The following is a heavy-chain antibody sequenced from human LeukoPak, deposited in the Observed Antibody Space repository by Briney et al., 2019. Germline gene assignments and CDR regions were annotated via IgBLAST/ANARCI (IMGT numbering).Heavy chain of an antibody. Sequence: GGSLRLSCAASGFTFSNYAMHWVRQAPGKGLEWVAVISYDGSNKYYADSVKGRFTISRDNAKKSLYLQMNSLRAEDTAVYYCARAVYCSGGGCFWYFDLWGRGTLVTVSS. D-gene: IGHD2-15*01. CDR3: ARAVYCSGGGCFWYFDL. CDR2: ISYDGSNK. CDR1: GFTFSNYA. J-gene: IGHJ2*01. V-gene: IGHV3-30*04.